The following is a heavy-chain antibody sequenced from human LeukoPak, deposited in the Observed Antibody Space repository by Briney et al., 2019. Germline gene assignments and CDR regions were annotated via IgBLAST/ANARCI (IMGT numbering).Heavy chain of an antibody. CDR2: IYYSGST. CDR3: AAQADAFDI. V-gene: IGHV4-59*01. CDR1: GGSLTYYY. Sequence: SETLSLTCTVSGGSLTYYYWTWIRQSPGRRPEWIGYIYYSGSTNYNPSLKSRVTISVDTSKNQFSLKLSSVTAADTAVYYCAAQADAFDIWGQGTMVTVSS. J-gene: IGHJ3*02.